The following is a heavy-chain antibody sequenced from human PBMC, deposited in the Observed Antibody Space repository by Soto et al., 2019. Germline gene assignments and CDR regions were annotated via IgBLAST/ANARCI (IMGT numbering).Heavy chain of an antibody. Sequence: GGSLRLSCAASGLTFTSYTMNWVRQAPGKGLEWVSSISSSSDYIYYSDSMKGRVTISRDNAKNSPFLDMNSLTGEDTAVYYCARARVYATGPLDFWGQGTLVTVSS. D-gene: IGHD6-13*01. CDR3: ARARVYATGPLDF. V-gene: IGHV3-21*06. CDR1: GLTFTSYT. J-gene: IGHJ4*02. CDR2: ISSSSDYI.